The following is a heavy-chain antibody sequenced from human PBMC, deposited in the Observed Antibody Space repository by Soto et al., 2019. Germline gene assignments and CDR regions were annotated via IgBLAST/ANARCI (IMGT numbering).Heavy chain of an antibody. CDR1: GGSITTYY. CDR2: IYATKGT. Sequence: PSETLSLTCTVSGGSITTYYWSWIRQPAGKGLEWIGRIYATKGTNYNPSLKSRVTMSVDTSRRQFSLKLNSVTAADTAVYFCAREAGDYYGSGSYELDYWGQGTLVTVSS. CDR3: AREAGDYYGSGSYELDY. V-gene: IGHV4-4*07. J-gene: IGHJ4*02. D-gene: IGHD3-10*01.